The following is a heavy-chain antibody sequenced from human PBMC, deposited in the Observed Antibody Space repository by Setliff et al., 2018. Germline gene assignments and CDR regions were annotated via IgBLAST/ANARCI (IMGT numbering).Heavy chain of an antibody. CDR2: IDPSGNT. D-gene: IGHD3-10*01. CDR3: ARSLGSGSYYNSRPFYSDY. Sequence: SETLSLTCTVSGGSISSGSNYWSWIRQPAGRGLEWIGHIDPSGNTNYHPSLKSRVTISGDTSKNQFSLKLTSVTAADTAVYFCARSLGSGSYYNSRPFYSDYWGQGILVTVSS. CDR1: GGSISSGSNY. V-gene: IGHV4-61*09. J-gene: IGHJ4*02.